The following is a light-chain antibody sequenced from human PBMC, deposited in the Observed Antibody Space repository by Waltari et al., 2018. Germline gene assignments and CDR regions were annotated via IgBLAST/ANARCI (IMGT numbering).Light chain of an antibody. CDR1: RSLLHSDGNTR. Sequence: DVVLTKFPLSLPVSLGQPASISCRSSRSLLHSDGNTRLAWFHHRPGQSPRRLIYHVSKRESVVPDIFSGSVSDTGYTLRITRVEAEDVGIYYCAQTTFWPHTFGQGTKLEI. J-gene: IGKJ2*01. V-gene: IGKV2-30*02. CDR2: HVS. CDR3: AQTTFWPHT.